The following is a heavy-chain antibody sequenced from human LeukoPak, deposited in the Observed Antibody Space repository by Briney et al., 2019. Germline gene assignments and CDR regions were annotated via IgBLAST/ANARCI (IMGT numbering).Heavy chain of an antibody. CDR3: ARARGDYYDSSGYYYAFDY. CDR2: INHSGSA. V-gene: IGHV4-34*01. J-gene: IGHJ4*02. Sequence: SETLSLTCAVYGEPLRCYYWSWIRQPPGKGLEWIGEINHSGSANYNPSLKSRVTISVDMSKNQFSLKLSSVTAADTAVYYCARARGDYYDSSGYYYAFDYWGQGTLVTVSS. D-gene: IGHD3-22*01. CDR1: GEPLRCYY.